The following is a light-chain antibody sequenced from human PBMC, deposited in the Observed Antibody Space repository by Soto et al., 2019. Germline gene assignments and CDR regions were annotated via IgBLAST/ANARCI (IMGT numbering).Light chain of an antibody. CDR2: GIS. V-gene: IGKV3-20*01. J-gene: IGKJ1*01. Sequence: IVLTQSPGTLSLSPGERATLSCSASHTISSSYLAWYQQKPGQAPRLLMYGISRRATGIPDRFSGSGSGTDFTLTITRLEPEDFAVYYCQQYVTSSPRTFGQGTKVDIK. CDR3: QQYVTSSPRT. CDR1: HTISSSY.